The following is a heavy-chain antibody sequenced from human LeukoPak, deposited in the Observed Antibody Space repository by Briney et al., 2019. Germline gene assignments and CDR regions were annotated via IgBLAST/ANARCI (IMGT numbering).Heavy chain of an antibody. Sequence: SGGSLRLSCAASGFTFSSYGMHWVRQAPGKGLEWVAFIRYDESTKYYADSVKGRFTISRDNSKNTLYLQMNSLRVEDTALYYCAKDLIPKVTGVEFDYWGQGNLVTVST. CDR3: AKDLIPKVTGVEFDY. CDR2: IRYDESTK. J-gene: IGHJ4*02. V-gene: IGHV3-30*02. CDR1: GFTFSSYG. D-gene: IGHD3-9*01.